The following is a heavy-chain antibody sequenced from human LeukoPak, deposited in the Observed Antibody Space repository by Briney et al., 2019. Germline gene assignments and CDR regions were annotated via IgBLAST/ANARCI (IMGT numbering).Heavy chain of an antibody. J-gene: IGHJ4*02. CDR3: ARDLEDFWSGYYDY. D-gene: IGHD3-3*01. Sequence: GRSLRLSCAASGFTFSSYGMHWVRQAPGKGLEWVAVISYDGSNKYYADSVKGRFTISRDNSKNTLYLQMNSLRAEDTAVYYCARDLEDFWSGYYDYWGQGTLVTVSS. CDR1: GFTFSSYG. V-gene: IGHV3-30*03. CDR2: ISYDGSNK.